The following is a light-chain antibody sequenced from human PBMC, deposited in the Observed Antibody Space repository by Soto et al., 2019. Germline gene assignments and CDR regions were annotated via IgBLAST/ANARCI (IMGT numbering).Light chain of an antibody. Sequence: QSVLTQAPSASGTPRQRVSISCSGSNSNIGSNTVNWYQVAGAAPKLLIYSSIQRPSGVPDRFSGSKSGTSASLAISGLRSEDEGVYYCASWDDSLSGNWVFGGGTKLTVL. CDR3: ASWDDSLSGNWV. J-gene: IGLJ3*02. V-gene: IGLV1-44*01. CDR2: SSI. CDR1: NSNIGSNT.